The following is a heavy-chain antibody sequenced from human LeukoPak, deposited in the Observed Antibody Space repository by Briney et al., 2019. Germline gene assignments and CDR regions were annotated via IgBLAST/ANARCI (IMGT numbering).Heavy chain of an antibody. V-gene: IGHV4-34*01. Sequence: PSETLSLTCAVYGGSFSGYYWSWIRQPPGKGPEWIGEINHSGSTNYNPSLKSRVTISVDTSKNQFSLKLSSVTAADTAVYYCARGRLYYDILTGYYKSYYFDYWGQGTLVTVSS. J-gene: IGHJ4*02. CDR1: GGSFSGYY. D-gene: IGHD3-9*01. CDR3: ARGRLYYDILTGYYKSYYFDY. CDR2: INHSGST.